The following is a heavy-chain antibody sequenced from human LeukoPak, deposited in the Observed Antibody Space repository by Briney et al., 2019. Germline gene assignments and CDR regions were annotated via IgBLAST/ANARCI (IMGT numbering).Heavy chain of an antibody. CDR2: INHSGST. V-gene: IGHV4-34*01. Sequence: SETLSLTCAVYGGSLSGYYWSWIRQPPGKGLEWIGEINHSGSTNYNPSLKSRVTISIDTSKNQFSLKLSSVTAADTAVYYCARGLSSSGWYKHDYWGQGTLVTVSS. J-gene: IGHJ4*02. D-gene: IGHD6-19*01. CDR1: GGSLSGYY. CDR3: ARGLSSSGWYKHDY.